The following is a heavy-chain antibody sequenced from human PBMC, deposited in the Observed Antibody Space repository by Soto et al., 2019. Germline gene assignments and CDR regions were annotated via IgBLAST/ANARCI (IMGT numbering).Heavy chain of an antibody. D-gene: IGHD1-1*01. CDR3: ARVVNFDAFDI. CDR2: ISAYNGNT. J-gene: IGHJ3*02. Sequence: ASVQVPCRAAGYSFTSYGTSWVRQAPGQGLEWMGWISAYNGNTNYAQKLQGRVTMTRNTSISTAYMELSSLRSEDTAVYYCARVVNFDAFDIWGQGTMVTVS. CDR1: GYSFTSYG. V-gene: IGHV1-18*04.